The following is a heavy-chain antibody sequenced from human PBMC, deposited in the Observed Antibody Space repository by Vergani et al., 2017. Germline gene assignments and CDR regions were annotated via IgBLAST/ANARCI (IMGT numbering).Heavy chain of an antibody. Sequence: QVQLVESGGGVVQPGRSLRLYCAPSGFTFSSYAMHWVRQAPGKGLAWVAGISYDGSNKYYADSVQGRFTISRDNSKNTLYLQMNSLRAEDTAVYYCARVQGDIVVVPAVRGYMDVWGKGTTVTVSS. CDR3: ARVQGDIVVVPAVRGYMDV. CDR2: ISYDGSNK. V-gene: IGHV3-30-3*01. J-gene: IGHJ6*03. D-gene: IGHD2-2*01. CDR1: GFTFSSYA.